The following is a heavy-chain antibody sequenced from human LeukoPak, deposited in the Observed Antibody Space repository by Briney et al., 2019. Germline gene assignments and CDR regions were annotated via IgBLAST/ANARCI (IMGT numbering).Heavy chain of an antibody. D-gene: IGHD2-15*01. CDR1: GFTFSHFW. CDR3: AREGGYCSGGNCYSYFDS. Sequence: GGSLRLSCAASGFTFSHFWMSWVRQAPGKGLEWVAYIKKTGSETYYVDSVKGRFTITRDNTRNPLFLQMYSLRAEDTAVYFCAREGGYCSGGNCYSYFDSWGQGTLVTVSS. CDR2: IKKTGSET. J-gene: IGHJ4*02. V-gene: IGHV3-7*01.